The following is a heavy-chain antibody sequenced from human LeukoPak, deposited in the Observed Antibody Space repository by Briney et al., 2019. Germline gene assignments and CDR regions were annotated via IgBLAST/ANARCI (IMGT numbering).Heavy chain of an antibody. CDR2: ITSSGSTI. D-gene: IGHD3-3*01. Sequence: RSGGSLRLSCAASGFTFSNAWMSWVRQAPGKGLEWVSYITSSGSTIYYADSVKGRFTISRDNTKNSMYLQMNSLRVEDTAVYYCARGGGSGYYTDNWFGPWGQGTLVTVSS. CDR1: GFTFSNAW. J-gene: IGHJ5*02. V-gene: IGHV3-11*04. CDR3: ARGGGSGYYTDNWFGP.